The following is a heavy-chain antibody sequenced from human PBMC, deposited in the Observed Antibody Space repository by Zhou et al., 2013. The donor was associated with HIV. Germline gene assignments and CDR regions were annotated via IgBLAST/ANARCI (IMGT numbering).Heavy chain of an antibody. CDR3: VRRGLCDHCGNFDFQH. J-gene: IGHJ1*01. CDR1: GYTFVNYF. CDR2: MNPYRGAV. Sequence: QVNLVQSGAVMKKPGSSVRISCEASGYTFVNYFIHWIRHVPGKGLEWMGWMNPYRGAVKYPWPFQGRVTMTSNYVSDDADETDRGTAYMELSGLTPADTAVYYCVRRGLCDHCGNFDFQHWGQGTRSSSRQ. D-gene: IGHD2-21*01. V-gene: IGHV1-8*01.